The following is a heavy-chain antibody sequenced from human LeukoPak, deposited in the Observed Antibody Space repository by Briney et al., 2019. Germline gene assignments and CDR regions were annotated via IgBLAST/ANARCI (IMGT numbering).Heavy chain of an antibody. J-gene: IGHJ4*02. CDR1: GFTFSSYS. D-gene: IGHD3-22*01. V-gene: IGHV3-21*01. CDR2: ISSSSSYI. Sequence: GGSLRLSCEVSGFTFSSYSMNWVRQAPGKGLEWVSSISSSSSYIYYADSVKGRFTISRDKAKNSLYLQMNSLRAEDTAVYYCARDGEGGYYDSSGYHDYWGQGTLVTVS. CDR3: ARDGEGGYYDSSGYHDY.